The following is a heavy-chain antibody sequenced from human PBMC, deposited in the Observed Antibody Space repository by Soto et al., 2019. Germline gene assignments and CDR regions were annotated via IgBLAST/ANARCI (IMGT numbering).Heavy chain of an antibody. Sequence: QVQLVESGGGVVQPGRSLRLSCAASGFTFSSYGMHWVRQAPGKGLEWVAVISYDGSNKYYADSVKGRFTISRDNSKNTLYMQMYSLRAEDTAVYYCAKELNYYYDSSGYPKIWGQGTLVTVSS. J-gene: IGHJ1*01. V-gene: IGHV3-30*18. CDR1: GFTFSSYG. D-gene: IGHD3-22*01. CDR2: ISYDGSNK. CDR3: AKELNYYYDSSGYPKI.